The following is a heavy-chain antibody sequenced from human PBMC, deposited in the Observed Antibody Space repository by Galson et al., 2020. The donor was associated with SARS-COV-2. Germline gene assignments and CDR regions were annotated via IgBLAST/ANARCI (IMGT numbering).Heavy chain of an antibody. D-gene: IGHD3-3*01. Sequence: GGYLRLSCAASGFTFSSYWMSWVRQAPGKGLEWVANIKQDGSEKYYVDSVKGRFTISRDNAKNSLYLQMNSLRAEDTAVYYCARALGTYYDLWTLSGLFPYYMDVWGKGTTVTVAS. V-gene: IGHV3-7*01. CDR3: ARALGTYYDLWTLSGLFPYYMDV. CDR1: GFTFSSYW. J-gene: IGHJ6*03. CDR2: IKQDGSEK.